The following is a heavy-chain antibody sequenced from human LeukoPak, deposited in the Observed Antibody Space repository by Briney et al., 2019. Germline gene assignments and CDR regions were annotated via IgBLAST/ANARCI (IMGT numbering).Heavy chain of an antibody. D-gene: IGHD2-2*01. Sequence: GESLKISCKGSGYSFTSYWIGWVRQMPGKGLEWMGIIYPGDSDTRYSPSFQGQVTISVDRSISTAYLQWSSLKASDTAIYYCAKIDRQYCSRSSCYALDYWGQGTQVTVSS. V-gene: IGHV5-51*01. CDR3: AKIDRQYCSRSSCYALDY. CDR1: GYSFTSYW. CDR2: IYPGDSDT. J-gene: IGHJ4*02.